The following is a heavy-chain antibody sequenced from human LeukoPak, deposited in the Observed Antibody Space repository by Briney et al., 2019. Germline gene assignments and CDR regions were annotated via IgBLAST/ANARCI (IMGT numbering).Heavy chain of an antibody. CDR2: IIPILGIA. J-gene: IGHJ5*02. CDR3: ARELYYDILTGPPSRFDP. V-gene: IGHV1-69*04. CDR1: GGTFSSYA. Sequence: SVKVSCKASGGTFSSYAISWVRQAPGQGLEWMGRIIPILGIANYAQKFQGRVTITADKSTSTAYMELSSLRSEDTTVYYCARELYYDILTGPPSRFDPWGQGTLVTVSS. D-gene: IGHD3-9*01.